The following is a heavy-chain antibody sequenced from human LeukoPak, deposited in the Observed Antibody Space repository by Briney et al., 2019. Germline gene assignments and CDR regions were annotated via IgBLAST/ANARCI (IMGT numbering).Heavy chain of an antibody. Sequence: NPSETLSLTCTVSGGSISSYYWSWIRQPPGKGLEWIGYIYYSGSTNYNPSLKSRVTISVDTSKNQFSLKLSSVTAADTAVYYCARVTTYYYDSSGYPLYSFDYWGQGTLVTVSS. CDR1: GGSISSYY. CDR3: ARVTTYYYDSSGYPLYSFDY. J-gene: IGHJ4*02. D-gene: IGHD3-22*01. CDR2: IYYSGST. V-gene: IGHV4-59*01.